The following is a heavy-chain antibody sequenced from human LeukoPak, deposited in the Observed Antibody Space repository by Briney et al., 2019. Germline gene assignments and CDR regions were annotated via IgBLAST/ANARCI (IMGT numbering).Heavy chain of an antibody. CDR3: ARDLGEGLRNDVFDM. CDR1: GYTFTNYF. D-gene: IGHD3-10*01. V-gene: IGHV1-46*03. J-gene: IGHJ3*02. CDR2: IKPNTGST. Sequence: ASVKVSCKASGYTFTNYFMHWVRQAPGQGLEWMGIIKPNTGSTSYAQKLQGRVSMTSDMSSSTVYMELTSLRSDDTAVYYCARDLGEGLRNDVFDMWGQGTMITVSS.